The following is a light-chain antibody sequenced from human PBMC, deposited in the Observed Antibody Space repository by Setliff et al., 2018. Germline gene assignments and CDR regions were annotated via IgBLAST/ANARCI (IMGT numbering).Light chain of an antibody. CDR2: GAS. J-gene: IGKJ4*01. Sequence: EIVLTQSPGTLSLSPGERATLSCRASQSVSSNYLAWYQVKPGQVPRLLIYGASSRATGIPDRFSGSGSGTDFTLTISRLEPEDFAVYYCQQYANSPRAFGGGTKVDIK. CDR3: QQYANSPRA. V-gene: IGKV3-20*01. CDR1: QSVSSNY.